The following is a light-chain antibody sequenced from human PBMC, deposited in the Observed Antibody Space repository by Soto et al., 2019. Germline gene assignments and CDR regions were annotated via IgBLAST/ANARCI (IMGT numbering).Light chain of an antibody. CDR2: EVT. J-gene: IGLJ1*01. V-gene: IGLV2-8*01. Sequence: QSVLTQPPSASGSPGQSVTISCTGTSSDVGGYNHVSWYQQHPGKAPKLMIFEVTKRPSGVPDRFSASKSGNTASLTVSGLRAEDDADYYCSSYADGNTFYVFGTGTKVTVL. CDR1: SSDVGGYNH. CDR3: SSYADGNTFYV.